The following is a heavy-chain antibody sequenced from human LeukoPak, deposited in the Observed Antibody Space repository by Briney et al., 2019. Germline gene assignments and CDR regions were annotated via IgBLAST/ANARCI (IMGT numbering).Heavy chain of an antibody. CDR2: IYIGGST. V-gene: IGHV3-53*01. J-gene: IGHJ4*02. D-gene: IGHD3-22*01. CDR1: GLTVSNNY. CDR3: AKVDDFTYYYDSSGATFDY. Sequence: GGSLRLSCAASGLTVSNNYMSWVRQAPGKGLEWVSIIYIGGSTYYADSVKGRFTISRDNSKNTLYLQMNSLRTEDTAVYYCAKVDDFTYYYDSSGATFDYWGQGTLVTVSS.